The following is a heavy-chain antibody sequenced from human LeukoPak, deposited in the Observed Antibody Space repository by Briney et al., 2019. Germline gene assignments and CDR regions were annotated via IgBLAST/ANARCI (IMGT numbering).Heavy chain of an antibody. D-gene: IGHD2-2*01. Sequence: ASVNVSCKPSGYTFTGYYMHWVRQAPGQGLEWMGWINPHSGGTNYAQKFQARVTMTRDTSISTAYMELSRLRSDDTAVYYCARSRSRDCSSTSCYSYGLDYWGQGALVTVSS. J-gene: IGHJ4*02. CDR1: GYTFTGYY. V-gene: IGHV1-2*02. CDR2: INPHSGGT. CDR3: ARSRSRDCSSTSCYSYGLDY.